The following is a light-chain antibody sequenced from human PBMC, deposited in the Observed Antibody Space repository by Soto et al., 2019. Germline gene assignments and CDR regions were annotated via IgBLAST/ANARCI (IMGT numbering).Light chain of an antibody. J-gene: IGLJ1*01. CDR2: EVS. CDR1: SSDVGGYNY. CDR3: SSYAATNNYV. Sequence: QSALTQPPFASGSPGQSVTISCTGTSSDVGGYNYVSWYQQHPGKAPQLIIYEVSKRPSGVPDRFSGSKSGNTASLTVSGLQAEDEADYYCSSYAATNNYVFGSGTKVTVL. V-gene: IGLV2-8*01.